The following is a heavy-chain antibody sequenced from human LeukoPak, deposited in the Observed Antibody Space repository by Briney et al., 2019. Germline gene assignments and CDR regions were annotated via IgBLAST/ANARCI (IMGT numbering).Heavy chain of an antibody. V-gene: IGHV4-4*07. D-gene: IGHD2-15*01. CDR2: IYTSGST. CDR3: AREGYCSGGSCYGDDAFDI. J-gene: IGHJ3*02. CDR1: GGSISSYY. Sequence: SETLSLTCTVSGGSISSYYWSWIRQPAGKGLEWIGRIYTSGSTNYNPSLKSRVTMSVDTSKNQFSLKLSSVTAADTAVYYCAREGYCSGGSCYGDDAFDIWGQGTMVTVSS.